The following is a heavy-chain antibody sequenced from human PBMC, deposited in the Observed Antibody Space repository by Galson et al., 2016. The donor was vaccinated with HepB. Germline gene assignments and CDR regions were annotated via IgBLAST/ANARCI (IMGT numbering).Heavy chain of an antibody. Sequence: SLRLSCAASDFTFSDYAMNWVRQAPGKGLEWIAYVSASSTIIYYADSVKGRFTISRDNSKNTLYLQMNSLRAEDTAVYYCARFLTVTTDYWGQGTLVTVSS. J-gene: IGHJ4*02. CDR1: DFTFSDYA. D-gene: IGHD4-17*01. CDR3: ARFLTVTTDY. V-gene: IGHV3-48*01. CDR2: VSASSTII.